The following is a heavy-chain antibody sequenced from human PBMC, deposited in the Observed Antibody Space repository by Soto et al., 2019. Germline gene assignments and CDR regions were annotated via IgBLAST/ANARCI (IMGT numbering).Heavy chain of an antibody. J-gene: IGHJ6*02. Sequence: QAPLVQSGGEVKKPGASVKVSCKASGYDFTAYDINWVRQASGQGLEWMGWMNPINGATGSARRFQGRVSMTRNTATGTAYLELTSLRSDDTAVYYCGRGPSPRAPAGGTPYYYAMDVWGQGTTVTVSS. D-gene: IGHD6-13*01. CDR3: GRGPSPRAPAGGTPYYYAMDV. CDR1: GYDFTAYD. CDR2: MNPINGAT. V-gene: IGHV1-8*02.